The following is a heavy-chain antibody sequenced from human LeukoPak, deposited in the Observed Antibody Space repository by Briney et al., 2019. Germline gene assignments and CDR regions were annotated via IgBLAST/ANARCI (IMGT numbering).Heavy chain of an antibody. CDR2: ISSSSSYI. D-gene: IGHD6-19*01. CDR1: GFTFSSYS. J-gene: IGHJ4*02. Sequence: PGGSLRLSCAASGFTFSSYSMNWVRQAPGKGLEWVSSISSSSSYIYYADSVKGRFTISRDNAKNSLYLQMNSLRAEDTAVYYCARDGGGWSSLDYWGQGTLVTVSS. V-gene: IGHV3-21*01. CDR3: ARDGGGWSSLDY.